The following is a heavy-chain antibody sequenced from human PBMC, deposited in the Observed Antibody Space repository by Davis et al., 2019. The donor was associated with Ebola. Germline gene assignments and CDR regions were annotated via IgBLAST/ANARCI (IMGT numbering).Heavy chain of an antibody. CDR3: ARRKDYDILTGYHSRYYYYGMDV. D-gene: IGHD3-9*01. V-gene: IGHV3-21*01. CDR1: GFTFSSYS. J-gene: IGHJ6*02. CDR2: ISSSSSYI. Sequence: GGSLRLSCAASGFTFSSYSMNWVRQAPGKGLEWVSSISSSSSYIYYADSVKGRFTISRDNAKNSLYLQMNSLRAEDTAVYYCARRKDYDILTGYHSRYYYYGMDVWGQGTTVTVSS.